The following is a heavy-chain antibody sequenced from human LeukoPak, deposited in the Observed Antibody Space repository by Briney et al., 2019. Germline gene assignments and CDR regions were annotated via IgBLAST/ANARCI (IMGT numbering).Heavy chain of an antibody. D-gene: IGHD4-17*01. V-gene: IGHV1-8*01. Sequence: ASVKVSCKASGYTFTSYDINWVRQATGQGLEWMGWMNPNSGNTGYAQKFQGRVTMTRNTSISTAYMELSSLRSEDTAVYYCARNQDYADAFDIWGQGTMVTVSS. CDR2: MNPNSGNT. CDR3: ARNQDYADAFDI. CDR1: GYTFTSYD. J-gene: IGHJ3*02.